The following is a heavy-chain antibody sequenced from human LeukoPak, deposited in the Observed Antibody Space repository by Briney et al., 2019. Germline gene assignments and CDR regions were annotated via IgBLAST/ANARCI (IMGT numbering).Heavy chain of an antibody. V-gene: IGHV4-59*01. D-gene: IGHD4-17*01. Sequence: SSETLSLTCTVSGASISSYYWSWIRQPPGKGLEWIGYIDYSGSTNCTPSLKSRVTISVDTSKNQFSLKLSSVTAADTALYYCAREAWVSGDSKYRYYGIDVWGQGTTVTVSS. CDR1: GASISSYY. CDR2: IDYSGST. CDR3: AREAWVSGDSKYRYYGIDV. J-gene: IGHJ6*02.